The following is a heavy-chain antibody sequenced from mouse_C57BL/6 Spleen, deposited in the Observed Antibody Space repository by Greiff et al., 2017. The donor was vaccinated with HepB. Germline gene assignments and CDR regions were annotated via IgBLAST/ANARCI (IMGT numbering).Heavy chain of an antibody. Sequence: EVKLMESGGGLVKPGGSLKLSCAASGFTFSSYAMSWVRQTPEKRLEWVATISDGGSYTYYPDNVKGRFTISRDNAKNNLYLQMSHLKSEDTAMYYCARDAYYSTEGVFDYWGQGTTLTVSS. CDR3: ARDAYYSTEGVFDY. CDR2: ISDGGSYT. J-gene: IGHJ2*01. CDR1: GFTFSSYA. V-gene: IGHV5-4*01. D-gene: IGHD2-5*01.